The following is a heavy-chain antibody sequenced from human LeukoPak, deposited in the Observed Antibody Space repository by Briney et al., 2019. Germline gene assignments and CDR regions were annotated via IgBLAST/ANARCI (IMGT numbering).Heavy chain of an antibody. J-gene: IGHJ4*02. CDR3: ARGWSYYDSSGYWYY. Sequence: ASVEVSCKASGYTFTGYYMHWVRQAPGQGLEWMGWINPNSGGTNYAQKFQGRVTMTRDTSISTAYMELSRLRSDDTAVYYCARGWSYYDSSGYWYYWGQGTLVTVSS. V-gene: IGHV1-2*02. D-gene: IGHD3-22*01. CDR2: INPNSGGT. CDR1: GYTFTGYY.